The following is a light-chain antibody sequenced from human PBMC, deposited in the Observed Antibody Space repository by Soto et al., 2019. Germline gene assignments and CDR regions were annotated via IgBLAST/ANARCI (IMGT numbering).Light chain of an antibody. Sequence: EIVLTQSPGTLSLSPGERATLSCRASQSVSSSYVAWYQQKPGQDHRLVSDGASSRAAGIPDRLSGNGSGTDCTLTISRLEPEDFAVYYCQQYATSPIPFGQGTRLEIK. CDR1: QSVSSSY. V-gene: IGKV3-20*01. J-gene: IGKJ5*01. CDR3: QQYATSPIP. CDR2: GAS.